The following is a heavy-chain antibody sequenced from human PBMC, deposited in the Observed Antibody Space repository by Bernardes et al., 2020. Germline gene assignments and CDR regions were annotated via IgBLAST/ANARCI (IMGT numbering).Heavy chain of an antibody. J-gene: IGHJ6*04. V-gene: IGHV4-59*11. Sequence: SETLSLTCTVSGGSINSRYWTWIRQPPGKGLEWIGYIYYTGSTSYNPSLRSRVTISIDTSKNQFSLKLTSVNAADTALYYCARDRMDMDVWGKGTTVTVSS. CDR1: GGSINSRY. CDR3: ARDRMDMDV. CDR2: IYYTGST.